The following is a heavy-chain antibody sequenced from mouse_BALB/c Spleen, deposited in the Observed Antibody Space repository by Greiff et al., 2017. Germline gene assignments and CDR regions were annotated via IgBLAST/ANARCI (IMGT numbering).Heavy chain of an antibody. D-gene: IGHD2-1*01. CDR3: ARSDGNYSCFAY. V-gene: IGHV14-3*02. CDR1: GFNIKDTY. J-gene: IGHJ3*01. CDR2: IDPANGNT. Sequence: VQLQQSGAELVKPGASVKLSCTASGFNIKDTYMHWVKQRPEQGLEWIGRIDPANGNTKYDPKFQGKATITADTSSNTAYLQLSSLTSEDTAVYCCARSDGNYSCFAYWGQGTLVTVSA.